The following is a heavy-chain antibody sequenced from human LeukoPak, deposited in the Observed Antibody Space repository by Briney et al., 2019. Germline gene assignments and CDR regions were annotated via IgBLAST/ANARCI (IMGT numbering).Heavy chain of an antibody. V-gene: IGHV4-31*03. CDR3: ARVGVRGSWYGFGGDY. D-gene: IGHD6-13*01. Sequence: PSETLSLTCTVSGGSISSGGYYWSWIRQHPGKGLEWIGYIYYSGSTYYNPSLKSRVTISVDTSKNQFSLKLSSVTAADTAVYYCARVGVRGSWYGFGGDYWGQGTLVTVSS. CDR2: IYYSGST. J-gene: IGHJ4*02. CDR1: GGSISSGGYY.